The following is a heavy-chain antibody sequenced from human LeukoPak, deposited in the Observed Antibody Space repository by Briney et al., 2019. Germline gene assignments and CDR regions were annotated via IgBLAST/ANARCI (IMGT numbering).Heavy chain of an antibody. CDR3: AKVRGTGTTVDY. J-gene: IGHJ4*02. D-gene: IGHD1-7*01. Sequence: GGSLRLSCAASGFTFSSYWMSWVRQAPGKGLEWVAFIRYDGSNKYYADSVKGRFTISRDNSKNTLYLQMNSLRAEDTAVYYCAKVRGTGTTVDYWGQGTLVTVSS. V-gene: IGHV3-30*02. CDR2: IRYDGSNK. CDR1: GFTFSSYW.